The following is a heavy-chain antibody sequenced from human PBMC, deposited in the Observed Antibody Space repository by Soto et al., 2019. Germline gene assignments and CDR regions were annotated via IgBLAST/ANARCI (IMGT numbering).Heavy chain of an antibody. J-gene: IGHJ6*02. CDR1: GFSRRTSGIR. CDR2: IDWDDDK. D-gene: IGHD6-6*01. Sequence: SCATLVNPTQTLTLTSTAAGFSRRTSGIRVSWIRQPPGKALEWLARIDWDDDKSYSTSLKTRLTISKDTSKNQVVLTMTNMDPVDTATYYCARIRGSSHYGMDVWGQGSTVIVSS. CDR3: ARIRGSSHYGMDV. V-gene: IGHV2-70*04.